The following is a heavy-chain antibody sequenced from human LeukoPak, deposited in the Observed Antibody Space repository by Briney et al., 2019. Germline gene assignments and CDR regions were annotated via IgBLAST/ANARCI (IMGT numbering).Heavy chain of an antibody. CDR2: VSYDGSNK. Sequence: GGSLRLSCAASGFTFSSYGMHWVRQAPGKGLEWVAVVSYDGSNKYYADSVKGRFTISRDNSKNTLYLQMNSLRAEDTAVYYCAKDRRITMVRGDYGMDVWGQGTTVTVSS. CDR1: GFTFSSYG. V-gene: IGHV3-30*18. D-gene: IGHD3-10*01. CDR3: AKDRRITMVRGDYGMDV. J-gene: IGHJ6*02.